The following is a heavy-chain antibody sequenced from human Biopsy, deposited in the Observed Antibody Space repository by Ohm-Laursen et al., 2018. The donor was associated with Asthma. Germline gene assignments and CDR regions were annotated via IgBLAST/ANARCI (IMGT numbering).Heavy chain of an antibody. CDR1: GFTFGDYW. V-gene: IGHV3-7*01. CDR3: ARTFQFWSPYHAEHYQL. Sequence: SLRLSCAASGFTFGDYWMSWVRQVPGKGLEWVANIKHDGREKNHVDSLKGRFTISRDNAKNSLYLQMNSLRAEDTAVYYCARTFQFWSPYHAEHYQLWGQGTLVTVSS. CDR2: IKHDGREK. D-gene: IGHD3-3*01. J-gene: IGHJ1*01.